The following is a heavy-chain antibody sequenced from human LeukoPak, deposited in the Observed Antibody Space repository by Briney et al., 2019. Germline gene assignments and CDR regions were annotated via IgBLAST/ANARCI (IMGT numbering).Heavy chain of an antibody. Sequence: SETLSLTCTVSGGSISSYYWSWIRQPSGKGLEWIGYIYYTGTTNYNPSLKSRVTISVDTSKKQLSLKLSSVTAADTAVYYCARLPLRSHFDYWGQGTLVTVSS. J-gene: IGHJ4*02. CDR2: IYYTGTT. CDR3: ARLPLRSHFDY. CDR1: GGSISSYY. V-gene: IGHV4-59*08.